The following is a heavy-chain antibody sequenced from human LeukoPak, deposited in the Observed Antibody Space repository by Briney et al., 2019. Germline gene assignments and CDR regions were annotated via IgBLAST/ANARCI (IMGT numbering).Heavy chain of an antibody. CDR1: GYNFNVYH. V-gene: IGHV1-2*02. CDR3: ATRGGLTPNTLAM. CDR2: MDPESGDT. D-gene: IGHD2-15*01. Sequence: ASVKVSCKGSGYNFNVYHIHWVRQAPGQGLEWMGWMDPESGDTIYAPKFQGRVSMTRDTSITTAYMELISLTFDDSAMYYCATRGGLTPNTLAMWGHGAMVTVSS. J-gene: IGHJ3*01.